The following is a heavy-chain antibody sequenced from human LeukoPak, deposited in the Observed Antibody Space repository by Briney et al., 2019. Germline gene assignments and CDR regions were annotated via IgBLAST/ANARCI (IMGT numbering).Heavy chain of an antibody. Sequence: SETLSLTCTVSGGSISRGGDYWTWIRQHPGKGLEWIGNTYYGGNTYYNPSHKSRGTISIDTSKNQFSLKLTSVTAADTAVYYCARLRGYCSSTSCYVAFDIWGQGTVVTVSS. CDR1: GGSISRGGDY. CDR2: TYYGGNT. CDR3: ARLRGYCSSTSCYVAFDI. J-gene: IGHJ3*02. V-gene: IGHV4-31*03. D-gene: IGHD2-2*01.